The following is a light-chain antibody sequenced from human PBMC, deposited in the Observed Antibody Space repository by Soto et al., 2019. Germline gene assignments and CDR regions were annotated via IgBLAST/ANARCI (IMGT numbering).Light chain of an antibody. J-gene: IGLJ1*01. Sequence: QSALTQPASVSGSPGQSITISCTGTSSDVGGYNYVSWYQQLPGKAPKLMIYDVSNRPSGASNRFSGSKSGNTASLTISGLQAEDEADYYCSSYTSSSPFVFGTGTKVTVL. V-gene: IGLV2-14*01. CDR1: SSDVGGYNY. CDR3: SSYTSSSPFV. CDR2: DVS.